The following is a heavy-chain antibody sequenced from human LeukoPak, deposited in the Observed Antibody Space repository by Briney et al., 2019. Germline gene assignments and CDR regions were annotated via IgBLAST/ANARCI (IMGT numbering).Heavy chain of an antibody. Sequence: SETLSFTCAVYGGSFSGYYWGWIRQPPGKGLEWIGEINHSGSTNYNPSLKSRVTISVDTSKNQFSLKLSSVTAADTAVYYCASPWDFWGQGTLVTVSS. V-gene: IGHV4-34*01. CDR3: ASPWDF. J-gene: IGHJ4*02. CDR2: INHSGST. CDR1: GGSFSGYY.